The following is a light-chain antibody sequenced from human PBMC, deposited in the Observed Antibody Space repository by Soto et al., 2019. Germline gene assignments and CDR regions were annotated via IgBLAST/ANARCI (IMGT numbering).Light chain of an antibody. V-gene: IGKV3-11*01. J-gene: IGKJ2*01. CDR1: QSVCDY. CDR3: QQRGNLYT. Sequence: EIVLTQSPATLSLSLGERATLSCRASQSVCDYLAWYQQQPGQPPSLLISDASDRAAVIPSRFSGSGSGSDFTLTISSLDPEDFAVYYCQQRGNLYTFGKVTKREIK. CDR2: DAS.